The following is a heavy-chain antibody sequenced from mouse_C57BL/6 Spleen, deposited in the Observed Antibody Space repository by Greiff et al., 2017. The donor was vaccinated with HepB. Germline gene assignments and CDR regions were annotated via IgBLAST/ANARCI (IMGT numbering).Heavy chain of an antibody. J-gene: IGHJ1*03. D-gene: IGHD2-2*01. CDR3: ARPGGYHWYFDV. V-gene: IGHV5-17*01. CDR2: ISSGSSTI. Sequence: EVKVVESGGGLVKPGGSLKLSCAASGFTFSDYGMHWVRQAPEKGLEWVAYISSGSSTIYYADTVKGRFTISRDNAKNTLFLQMTSLRSEDTAMYYCARPGGYHWYFDVWGTGTTVTVSS. CDR1: GFTFSDYG.